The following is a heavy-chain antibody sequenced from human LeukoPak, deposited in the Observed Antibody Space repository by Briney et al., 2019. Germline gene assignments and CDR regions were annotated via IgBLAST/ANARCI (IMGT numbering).Heavy chain of an antibody. V-gene: IGHV4-59*01. CDR3: ARSRSQQWLTYGMDV. D-gene: IGHD6-19*01. CDR1: GGSISSYY. CDR2: IYYSGST. J-gene: IGHJ6*02. Sequence: PSETLSLTCTVSGGSISSYYWSWIRQPPGKGLEWIGYIYYSGSTNYNPSLKSRVTISVDTSKNQFSLKLSSVTAADTAVYYCARSRSQQWLTYGMDVWGQGTTVTVSS.